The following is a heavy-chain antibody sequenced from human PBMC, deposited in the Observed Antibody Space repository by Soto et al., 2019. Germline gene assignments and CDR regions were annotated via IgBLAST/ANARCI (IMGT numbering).Heavy chain of an antibody. D-gene: IGHD3-3*01. CDR2: ITGSGGST. V-gene: IGHV3-23*01. CDR3: AKAGGSYYDFWSGYYVYYYYYYMDV. Sequence: HCGSTRVCYIAAECKFSRYALPWVRQAPGKGLEWVSVITGSGGSTYYADSVKGRFTISRDNSKNTLYLQMNSLRAEDTAVYYCAKAGGSYYDFWSGYYVYYYYYYMDVWGKGTTVTVS. CDR1: ECKFSRYA. J-gene: IGHJ6*03.